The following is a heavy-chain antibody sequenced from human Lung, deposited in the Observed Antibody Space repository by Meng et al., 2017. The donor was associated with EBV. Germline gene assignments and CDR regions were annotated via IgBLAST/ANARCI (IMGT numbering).Heavy chain of an antibody. V-gene: IGHV4-4*02. CDR1: GGSISSSNV. CDR3: ARGSITMVRGVSVFDP. CDR2: IYHSGST. D-gene: IGHD3-10*01. J-gene: IGHJ5*02. Sequence: QRLAWGPGLVKPSGPRSLTCAGSGGSISSSNVWSWVRQPPGKGLEWIGEIYHSGSTNYNPSLKSRVTISVDKSKNQFSLKLSSVTAADTAVYYCARGSITMVRGVSVFDPWGQGTLVTVSS.